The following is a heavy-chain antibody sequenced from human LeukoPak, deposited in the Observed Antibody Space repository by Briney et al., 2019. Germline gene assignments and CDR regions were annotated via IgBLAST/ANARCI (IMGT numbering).Heavy chain of an antibody. D-gene: IGHD5-18*01. CDR3: VRYSYGLGY. CDR1: GGSISSYY. V-gene: IGHV4-59*01. CDR2: IYYSGST. J-gene: IGHJ4*02. Sequence: PSETLSLTCTVSGGSISSYYWSWIRQPPGKGLEWIGYIYYSGSTNYNPSLKSRVTISVDTSKNQFSLKLSSVTAADTAVYYCVRYSYGLGYWGQGTLVTVSS.